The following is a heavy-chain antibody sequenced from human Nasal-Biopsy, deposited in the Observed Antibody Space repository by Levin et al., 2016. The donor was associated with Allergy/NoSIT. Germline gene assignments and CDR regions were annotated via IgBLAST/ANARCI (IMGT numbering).Heavy chain of an antibody. CDR3: ARDGSVGREDTYAYFFDF. CDR1: GFPFRNYA. Sequence: GGSLRLSCAASGFPFRNYAMHWVRQTPGKGLEWVALISYGGYSDYQADSVKGRFTISRDNSKNTLYLQMNSLRAEDTAMYYCARDGSVGREDTYAYFFDFWGQGTLVTVSS. D-gene: IGHD5-18*01. V-gene: IGHV3-30*04. CDR2: ISYGGYSD. J-gene: IGHJ4*02.